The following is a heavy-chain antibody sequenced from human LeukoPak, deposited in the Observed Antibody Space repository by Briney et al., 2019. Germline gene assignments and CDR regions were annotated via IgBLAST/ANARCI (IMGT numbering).Heavy chain of an antibody. J-gene: IGHJ4*02. D-gene: IGHD1-26*01. CDR3: AKDIGSGSYYIWGQFDY. Sequence: GGSLRLSCAASGFTFDDYAMHWVRQAPGKGLEWVSGISWNSGSIGYADSVKGRFTISRDNAKNSLYLQMNSLRAGDTALYYCAKDIGSGSYYIWGQFDYWGQGTLVTVSS. CDR1: GFTFDDYA. V-gene: IGHV3-9*01. CDR2: ISWNSGSI.